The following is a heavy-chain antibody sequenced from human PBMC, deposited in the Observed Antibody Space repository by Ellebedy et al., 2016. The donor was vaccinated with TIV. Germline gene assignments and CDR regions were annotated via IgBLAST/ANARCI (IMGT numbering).Heavy chain of an antibody. CDR2: ITSDTRTI. J-gene: IGHJ4*02. CDR1: GFTFSNYS. Sequence: GESLKISCAASGFTFSNYSMNWVRQAPGKGLEWVSYITSDTRTINYAASVKGRFTISRDNAKHLVHLQMNSLRDEDTAIYYCARSVEGHFYYWGQGTVVTVSS. V-gene: IGHV3-48*02. D-gene: IGHD1-1*01. CDR3: ARSVEGHFYY.